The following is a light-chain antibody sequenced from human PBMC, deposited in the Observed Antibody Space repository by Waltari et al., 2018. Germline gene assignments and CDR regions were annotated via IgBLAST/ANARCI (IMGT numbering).Light chain of an antibody. CDR2: WAS. Sequence: CKSSQSVLYSSNNKNYLAWYQQKPGQPPKLLIYWASTRESGVPDRFSGSGSGTDFTLTISSLQAEDVAVYYCQQYYTNSYTFGQGTKLEIK. V-gene: IGKV4-1*01. CDR3: QQYYTNSYT. CDR1: QSVLYSSNNKNY. J-gene: IGKJ2*01.